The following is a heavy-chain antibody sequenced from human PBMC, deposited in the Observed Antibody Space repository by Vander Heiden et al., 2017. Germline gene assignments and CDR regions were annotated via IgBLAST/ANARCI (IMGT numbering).Heavy chain of an antibody. V-gene: IGHV3-23*01. D-gene: IGHD6-19*01. CDR3: ARRHSSGWYYFDS. Sequence: EVPLLESGGGLVQPGGSLRLSCAASGFTFSSYALSWVRQAPGKGLGWVSGFSGSGASTYYADSVKGRFTISRDISKNTLYLQINRLRAEDTAVYFCARRHSSGWYYFDSWGQGTLVTVSS. CDR2: FSGSGAST. J-gene: IGHJ4*02. CDR1: GFTFSSYA.